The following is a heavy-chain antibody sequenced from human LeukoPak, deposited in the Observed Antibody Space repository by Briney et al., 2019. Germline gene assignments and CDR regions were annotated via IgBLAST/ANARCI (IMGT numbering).Heavy chain of an antibody. D-gene: IGHD6-19*01. Sequence: SETLSLTCTVSGGSISSYYWSWIRQPPGKGLEWIGYIYYSGSTNYNPSLKSRVTISVDTSKNQFSLKLSSVTAADTAVYYCARHTGYSSGWRYYYYGMDVWGQGTTVTVSS. V-gene: IGHV4-59*08. J-gene: IGHJ6*02. CDR3: ARHTGYSSGWRYYYYGMDV. CDR1: GGSISSYY. CDR2: IYYSGST.